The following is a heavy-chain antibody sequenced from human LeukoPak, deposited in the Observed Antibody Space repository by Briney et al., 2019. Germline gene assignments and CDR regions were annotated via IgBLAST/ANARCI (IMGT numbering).Heavy chain of an antibody. D-gene: IGHD2/OR15-2a*01. CDR1: GFTLSNSW. V-gene: IGHV3-74*01. J-gene: IGHJ4*02. Sequence: AGGSLRLSCAASGFTLSNSWMHWVRQPPGKGLVWVSRIDPDGNTDYADSVKGRFTISRDNAKNTLYLQMNSLRAEDTAVYRCARDVRGPHDFWGQGTLVTVSS. CDR3: ARDVRGPHDF. CDR2: IDPDGNT.